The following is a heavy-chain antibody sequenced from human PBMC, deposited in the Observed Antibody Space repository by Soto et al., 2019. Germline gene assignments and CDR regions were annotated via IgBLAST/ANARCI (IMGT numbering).Heavy chain of an antibody. V-gene: IGHV3-23*01. J-gene: IGHJ4*02. Sequence: PGGSLRLSCAASGFTFSSYAMSWVRQAPGKGLEWVSAISGSGGSTYYADSVKGRFTISRDNSKNTLYLQMNSLRAEDTAVYYCAKDPHYYDFWSGSPTFDYWGQGTLVTVSS. CDR1: GFTFSSYA. CDR3: AKDPHYYDFWSGSPTFDY. CDR2: ISGSGGST. D-gene: IGHD3-3*01.